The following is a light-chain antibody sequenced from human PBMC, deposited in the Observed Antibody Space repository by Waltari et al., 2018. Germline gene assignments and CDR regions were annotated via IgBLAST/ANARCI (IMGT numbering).Light chain of an antibody. CDR3: QQRTDWPLMYT. CDR2: DTS. Sequence: SVLTQSPGTLSLSPGERATLSCRASHSLTSFLAWYQQKPGQAPRLLIYDTSKRATGVPARFSGSASGTDFTLTISSLEPEDFAVYYCQQRTDWPLMYTFGQGTKLEIK. V-gene: IGKV3-11*01. CDR1: HSLTSF. J-gene: IGKJ2*01.